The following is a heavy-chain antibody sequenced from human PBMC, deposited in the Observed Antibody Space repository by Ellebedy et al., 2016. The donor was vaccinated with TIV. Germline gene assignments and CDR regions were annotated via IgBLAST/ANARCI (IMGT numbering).Heavy chain of an antibody. D-gene: IGHD2-2*02. CDR2: IYPGDSDT. V-gene: IGHV5-51*01. J-gene: IGHJ4*02. CDR1: GYTFSMYW. CDR3: ARQGCGSTSCHTIDC. Sequence: GESLKISXRASGYTFSMYWVAWVRQVPGKGLELMGIIYPGDSDTRYGPSFQGQVTISADKSISAAYLQWSSLKASDSAMYYCARQGCGSTSCHTIDCWGQGTLVTVSS.